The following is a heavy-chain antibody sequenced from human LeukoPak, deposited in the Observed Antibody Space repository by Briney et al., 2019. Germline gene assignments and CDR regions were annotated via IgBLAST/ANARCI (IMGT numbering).Heavy chain of an antibody. V-gene: IGHV3-66*01. D-gene: IGHD3-22*01. CDR2: IYSGGST. Sequence: PGGSLRLSRAASGFTFSSYAMSWVRQAPGKGLEWVSVIYSGGSTYYADSVKGRFTISRDNPKNTLYLQMNSLRAEDTAVYYCAVGGSGSLDWGKGTTVTISS. J-gene: IGHJ6*04. CDR1: GFTFSSYA. CDR3: AVGGSGSLD.